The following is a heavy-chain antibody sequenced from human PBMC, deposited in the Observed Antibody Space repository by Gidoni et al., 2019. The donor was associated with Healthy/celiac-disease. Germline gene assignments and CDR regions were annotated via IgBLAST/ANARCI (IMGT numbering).Heavy chain of an antibody. CDR2: IWYDGSNK. V-gene: IGHV3-33*01. CDR1: GFPFSSYG. J-gene: IGHJ4*02. Sequence: QVQLVESGGGVVQPGRSLRLSCAASGFPFSSYGMHWVRQAPGKGLEWVAVIWYDGSNKYYADSVKGRFTISRDNSKNTLYLQMNSLRAEDTAVYYCARDAPENYGDYYDPHDRYFDYWGQGTLVTVSS. D-gene: IGHD4-17*01. CDR3: ARDAPENYGDYYDPHDRYFDY.